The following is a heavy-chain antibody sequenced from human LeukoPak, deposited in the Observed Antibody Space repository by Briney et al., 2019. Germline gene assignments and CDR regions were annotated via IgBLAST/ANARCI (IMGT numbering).Heavy chain of an antibody. Sequence: GGSLRLSCAASGCTFSDYYMSWIRQAPGKGLEWVSDISSTSIYTNYADSVKGRFTMSRDDSKSSLYLQMDSLRAEDTAVYFCARVRPGTTYFDYWGQGTLVTVFS. V-gene: IGHV3-11*06. D-gene: IGHD1-1*01. CDR1: GCTFSDYY. CDR3: ARVRPGTTYFDY. J-gene: IGHJ4*02. CDR2: ISSTSIYT.